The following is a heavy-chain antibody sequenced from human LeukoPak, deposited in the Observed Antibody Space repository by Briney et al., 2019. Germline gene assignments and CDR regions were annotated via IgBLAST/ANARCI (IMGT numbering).Heavy chain of an antibody. V-gene: IGHV4-59*01. CDR1: GDSISSYY. Sequence: SETLSLTCTVSGDSISSYYWSWVRRPPGKGLEWIGYIYYSGSTNYNPSLKSRVTISVDTSKNQVSLNLSSVTAADTAVYYCARPAERGYSYGLDFWGQGTMVTVSS. J-gene: IGHJ3*01. CDR3: ARPAERGYSYGLDF. CDR2: IYYSGST. D-gene: IGHD5-18*01.